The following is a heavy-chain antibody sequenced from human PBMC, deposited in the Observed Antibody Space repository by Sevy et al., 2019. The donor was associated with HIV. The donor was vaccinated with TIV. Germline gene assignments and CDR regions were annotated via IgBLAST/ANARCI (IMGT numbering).Heavy chain of an antibody. J-gene: IGHJ6*02. Sequence: GGSLRLSCTASGFTFGDYAMSWFRQAPGKGLEWVGFIRSKAYGGTTEYAASVKGRLTISRDDSKSIAYLQMNSLKTXXTAVYYCTRDQAWELLSYYYYGMDVWGQGTTVTVSS. CDR3: TRDQAWELLSYYYYGMDV. D-gene: IGHD1-26*01. CDR1: GFTFGDYA. V-gene: IGHV3-49*03. CDR2: IRSKAYGGTT.